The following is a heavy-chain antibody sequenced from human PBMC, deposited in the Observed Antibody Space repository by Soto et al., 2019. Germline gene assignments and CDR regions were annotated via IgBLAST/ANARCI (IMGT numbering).Heavy chain of an antibody. D-gene: IGHD6-25*01. CDR3: ARGRIDSSGWPSFDY. CDR1: GFTFSSYD. J-gene: IGHJ4*02. V-gene: IGHV3-13*01. CDR2: IGTAGDT. Sequence: GGSLRLSCAASGFTFSSYDMHWVRQATGKGLEWVSAIGTAGDTYYPGSVKGRFTISRENAKNSLYLQMNSLRAGDTAVYYCARGRIDSSGWPSFDYWGQGTLVTVSS.